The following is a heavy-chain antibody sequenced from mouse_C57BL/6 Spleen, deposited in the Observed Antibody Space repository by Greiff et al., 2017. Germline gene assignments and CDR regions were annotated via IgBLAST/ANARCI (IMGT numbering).Heavy chain of an antibody. J-gene: IGHJ2*01. CDR2: IDPSDSYT. V-gene: IGHV1-59*01. Sequence: QVQLKQPGAELVRPGTSVKLSCKASGYTFTSYWMHWVKQRPGQGLEWIGVIDPSDSYTNYNQKFKGKATLTVDTSSSTAYMQLSSLTSEDSAVYYCARGGAQAPDYWGQGTTLTVSS. D-gene: IGHD3-2*02. CDR1: GYTFTSYW. CDR3: ARGGAQAPDY.